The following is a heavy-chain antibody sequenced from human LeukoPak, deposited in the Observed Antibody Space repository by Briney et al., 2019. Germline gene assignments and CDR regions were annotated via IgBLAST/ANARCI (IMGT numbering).Heavy chain of an antibody. D-gene: IGHD4-17*01. CDR1: GFTFGSYA. J-gene: IGHJ4*02. CDR2: TSGIGVAT. V-gene: IGHV3-23*01. CDR3: AKRAVTTFSSGFHY. Sequence: GGSLRLSCAASGFTFGSYAMTWVRQAPGKGLEWVSVTSGIGVATYYADSVKGRFTISGDNSKNTLYLQMNSLRAEDTAVYYCAKRAVTTFSSGFHYWGQGTLVTVSS.